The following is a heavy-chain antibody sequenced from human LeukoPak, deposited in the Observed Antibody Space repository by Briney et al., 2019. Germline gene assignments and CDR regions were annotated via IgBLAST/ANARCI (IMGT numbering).Heavy chain of an antibody. CDR3: ARGALHYYDILTGYPLYYFDY. J-gene: IGHJ4*02. CDR1: GFTVSSNY. V-gene: IGHV3-53*04. D-gene: IGHD3-9*01. Sequence: PGGSLRLSCAASGFTVSSNYMSSVRQAPGQGLEWVSVIYSGGSTDYADSVKGRFAISRHNSKHTLYLQMYSLRAEDTAVYYCARGALHYYDILTGYPLYYFDYWAREPWSPSPQ. CDR2: IYSGGST.